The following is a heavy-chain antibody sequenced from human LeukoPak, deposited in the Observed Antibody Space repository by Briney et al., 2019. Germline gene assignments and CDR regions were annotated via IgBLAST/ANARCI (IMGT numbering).Heavy chain of an antibody. CDR1: GDSISSSRYY. D-gene: IGHD2-15*01. CDR3: ARDRTVVVVVAATQAHWFDP. J-gene: IGHJ5*02. V-gene: IGHV4-39*07. CDR2: LSYSGST. Sequence: SETLTLTCTVSGDSISSSRYYWGWIRQPPGKEREWIRRLSYSGSTYYNPSLNSRATITVNTSKNQFSLKLSSVTAANTAWYYCARDRTVVVVVAATQAHWFDPWGQGTLVTVSS.